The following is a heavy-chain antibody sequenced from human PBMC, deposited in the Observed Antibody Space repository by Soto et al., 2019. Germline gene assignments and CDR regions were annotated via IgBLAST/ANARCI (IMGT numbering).Heavy chain of an antibody. CDR1: GFTFDNYA. D-gene: IGHD3-10*01. Sequence: EVQLMESGGGLVQPGGSLRLSCAASGFTFDNYAMNWVRQAPGKGLEWVSGISATGGSTYYAASVRGRFGISRDNSKNTLDLQMNILRAEDTAVYYCARSLDVFLWLGELLSLGFDSWGQGTLVTASS. V-gene: IGHV3-23*01. CDR2: ISATGGST. CDR3: ARSLDVFLWLGELLSLGFDS. J-gene: IGHJ4*02.